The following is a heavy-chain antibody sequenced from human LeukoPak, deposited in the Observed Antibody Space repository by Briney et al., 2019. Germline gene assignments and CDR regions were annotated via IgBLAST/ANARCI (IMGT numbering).Heavy chain of an antibody. D-gene: IGHD6-19*01. CDR3: AMELYSSGWYGRFDY. J-gene: IGHJ4*02. Sequence: GESLKISCKGSGYSFTSYWIGWVRQAPGQRLEWMGWINAGNGNTKYSQKFQGRVTITRDTSASTAYMELSSLRSEDTAVYYCAMELYSSGWYGRFDYWGQGTPVTVSS. V-gene: IGHV1-3*01. CDR2: INAGNGNT. CDR1: GYSFTSYW.